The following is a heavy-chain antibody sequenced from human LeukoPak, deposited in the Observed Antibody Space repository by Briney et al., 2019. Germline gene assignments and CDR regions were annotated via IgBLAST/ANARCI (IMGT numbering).Heavy chain of an antibody. CDR1: GYTFTGYY. V-gene: IGHV1-2*02. D-gene: IGHD3-22*01. CDR2: INPNSGGT. J-gene: IGHJ3*02. Sequence: ASVKVSCKASGYTFTGYYMHWVRQASGQGLEWMGWINPNSGGTNYAQKFQGRVTMTRDTSISTASMELSRLRSDDTAVYYCARAAGYDSSGYYYGRSAFDIWGQGTMVTVSS. CDR3: ARAAGYDSSGYYYGRSAFDI.